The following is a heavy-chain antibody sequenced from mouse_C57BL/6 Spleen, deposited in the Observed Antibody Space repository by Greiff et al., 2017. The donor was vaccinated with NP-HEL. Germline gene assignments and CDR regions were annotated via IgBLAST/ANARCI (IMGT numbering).Heavy chain of an antibody. Sequence: KESCKASGYTFTSYWMHWVKQRPIQGLEWIGNIDPSDSETHYNQKFKDKATLTVDKSSSTAYMQLSSLTSEDSAVYYCARRLGPYWYFDVWGTGTTVTVSS. V-gene: IGHV1-52*01. J-gene: IGHJ1*03. CDR2: IDPSDSET. D-gene: IGHD4-1*01. CDR3: ARRLGPYWYFDV. CDR1: GYTFTSYW.